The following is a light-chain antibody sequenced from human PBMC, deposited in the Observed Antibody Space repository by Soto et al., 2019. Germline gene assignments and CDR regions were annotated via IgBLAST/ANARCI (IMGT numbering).Light chain of an antibody. Sequence: QSALTQPPSASGSPGQSVTISCTGTSSDVGGYNYVSWYQQHPGKAPKLMIYEVSKRPSGVPDRFSGSKSGNTASLTVSGLQAEDGADYYRSSYAGSNKVFGGGTKLTVL. CDR2: EVS. CDR1: SSDVGGYNY. CDR3: SSYAGSNKV. V-gene: IGLV2-8*01. J-gene: IGLJ2*01.